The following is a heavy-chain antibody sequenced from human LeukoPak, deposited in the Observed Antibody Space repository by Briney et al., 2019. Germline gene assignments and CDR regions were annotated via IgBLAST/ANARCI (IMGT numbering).Heavy chain of an antibody. CDR3: EREDLLWFGELTYNWFDP. V-gene: IGHV1-69*06. CDR1: GGTFSSYA. D-gene: IGHD3-10*01. Sequence: SVKVSCKASGGTFSSYAISWVRQAPGQGLEWMGGIIPIFGTANYAQKFQGRVTITADKSTSTAYMELSSLRSEDTAVYYCEREDLLWFGELTYNWFDPWGQGTLVTVSS. CDR2: IIPIFGTA. J-gene: IGHJ5*02.